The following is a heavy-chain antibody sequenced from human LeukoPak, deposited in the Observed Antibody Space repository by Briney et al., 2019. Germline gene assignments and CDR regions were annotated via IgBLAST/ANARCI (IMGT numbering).Heavy chain of an antibody. CDR3: ARHDPIISKIVGEGAFDI. CDR2: IHYSGST. CDR1: GGSISSYY. J-gene: IGHJ3*02. Sequence: PSETLSLTCTVSGGSISSYYWSWIRQPPGKGLEWIGYIHYSGSTSYNPSLESRVTISLDTSENQFSLKLSSVTAADTAVYYCARHDPIISKIVGEGAFDIWGQGTMVTVSS. D-gene: IGHD3-22*01. V-gene: IGHV4-59*08.